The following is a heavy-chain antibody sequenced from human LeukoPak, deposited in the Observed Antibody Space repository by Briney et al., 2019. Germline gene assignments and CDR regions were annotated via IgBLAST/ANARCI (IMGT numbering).Heavy chain of an antibody. CDR3: ARKENPQIQLEGGGTLYNYYYYGMDV. Sequence: GGSLRLSCAASGFTFSSYDMNWVRQAPGKGLEWVSYISSSSSNIYYADSVKGRFTISRDNSKNTLYLQMNSLRAEDTAVYYCARKENPQIQLEGGGTLYNYYYYGMDVWGQGTTVTVSS. D-gene: IGHD5-18*01. CDR1: GFTFSSYD. J-gene: IGHJ6*02. CDR2: ISSSSSNI. V-gene: IGHV3-48*01.